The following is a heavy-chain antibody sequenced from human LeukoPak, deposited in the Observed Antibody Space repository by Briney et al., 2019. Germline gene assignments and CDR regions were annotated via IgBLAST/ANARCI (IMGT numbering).Heavy chain of an antibody. D-gene: IGHD3-22*01. V-gene: IGHV4-34*01. J-gene: IGHJ5*02. CDR3: ARPYYYDSRIDP. Sequence: ASETLSLTCAVYGGSFSGYYWSWIRQPPGKGLEWIGKINHSGSTDYNPSLKSRVAISVDTSKNQFSLKLSSVTAADTAVYYCARPYYYDSRIDPWGQGTLVTVSS. CDR2: INHSGST. CDR1: GGSFSGYY.